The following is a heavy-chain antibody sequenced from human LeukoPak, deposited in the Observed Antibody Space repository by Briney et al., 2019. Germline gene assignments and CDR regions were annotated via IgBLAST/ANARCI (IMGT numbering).Heavy chain of an antibody. CDR1: GFTFSSYA. J-gene: IGHJ3*02. V-gene: IGHV3-9*01. Sequence: PGRSLRLSCAASGFTFSSYAMHWARQAPGKGLEWVSGISWNSGSIGYADSVKGRFTISRDNAKNSLYLQMNSLRAEDTALYYCAKGIRIGSGWHDAFDIWGQGTMVTVSS. D-gene: IGHD6-19*01. CDR3: AKGIRIGSGWHDAFDI. CDR2: ISWNSGSI.